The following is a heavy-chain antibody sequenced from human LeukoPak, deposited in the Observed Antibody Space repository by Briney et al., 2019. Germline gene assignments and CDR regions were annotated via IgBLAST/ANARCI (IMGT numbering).Heavy chain of an antibody. CDR3: ARDAAYCGGDCCYFDY. D-gene: IGHD2-21*01. Sequence: GGSLRLSCVASGFTFSNYWMNWVSQAPGKGLEWVANIKQDGSEKYYVDSVKGRFTISRDNAKNSLYLQMNSLRAEDTAVYYCARDAAYCGGDCCYFDYWGQGTLVTAPS. CDR2: IKQDGSEK. J-gene: IGHJ4*02. V-gene: IGHV3-7*01. CDR1: GFTFSNYW.